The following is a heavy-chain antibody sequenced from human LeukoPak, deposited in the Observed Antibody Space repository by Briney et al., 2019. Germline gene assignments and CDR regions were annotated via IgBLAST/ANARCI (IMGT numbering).Heavy chain of an antibody. CDR1: GGSITSYY. D-gene: IGHD2-8*01. V-gene: IGHV4-4*07. CDR2: IYSTGTT. Sequence: TSETLSLTWTVSGGSITSYYWTWIRKPAGRGLEWIGRIYSTGTTNYSPSLKSRVTMSVDTSKNQFSLRLTSVTAADTAVYYCAGPYLWGLQHWGQGTLVTVSS. CDR3: AGPYLWGLQH. J-gene: IGHJ1*01.